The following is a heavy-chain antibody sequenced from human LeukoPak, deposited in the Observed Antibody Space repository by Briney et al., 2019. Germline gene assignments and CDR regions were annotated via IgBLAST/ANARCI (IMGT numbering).Heavy chain of an antibody. CDR1: GYTFTGYY. CDR3: VRVGRGYSYGYFDY. CDR2: INTHSGGT. V-gene: IGHV1-2*02. D-gene: IGHD5-18*01. Sequence: GASVKVSCKASGYTFTGYYMHWVRQAPGQGLEWMGWINTHSGGTNYAQKFQGRVTMTRDTSISTAYMELSRLRSDDTAVYYCVRVGRGYSYGYFDYWGQGTLVTVSS. J-gene: IGHJ4*02.